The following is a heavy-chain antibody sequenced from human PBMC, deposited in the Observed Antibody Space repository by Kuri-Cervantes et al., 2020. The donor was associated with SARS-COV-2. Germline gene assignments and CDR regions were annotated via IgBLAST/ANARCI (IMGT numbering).Heavy chain of an antibody. CDR3: TTERRYSSSWYFDY. Sequence: GGSLRLSCAASGFTFSSYAMSWVRQAPGKGLEWVSAISGSGGSTYYADSVKGRFTISRDNSKNTLYLQMNSLRAEDTAVYYCTTERRYSSSWYFDYWGQGTLVTVSS. D-gene: IGHD6-13*01. J-gene: IGHJ4*02. CDR2: ISGSGGST. V-gene: IGHV3-23*01. CDR1: GFTFSSYA.